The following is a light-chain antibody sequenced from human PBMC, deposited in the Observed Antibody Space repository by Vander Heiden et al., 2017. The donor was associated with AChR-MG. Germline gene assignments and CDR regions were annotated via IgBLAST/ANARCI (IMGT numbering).Light chain of an antibody. Sequence: SDVLTQPPSVSVAPGQTARITCGGDNIGETHVHWYRQKPGQAPVLVVYDDSDRPSGIPERFSGSNSGNTATLTISRVEAEDEADYYCQVWNTDTDQYVFGSGTKVTVL. CDR2: DDS. J-gene: IGLJ1*01. CDR1: NIGETH. V-gene: IGLV3-21*02. CDR3: QVWNTDTDQYV.